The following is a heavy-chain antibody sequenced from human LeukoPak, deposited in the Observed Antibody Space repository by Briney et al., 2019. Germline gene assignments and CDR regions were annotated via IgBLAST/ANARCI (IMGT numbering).Heavy chain of an antibody. CDR1: GFTFSSFS. CDR2: ISSSRSYI. Sequence: GGSLRLFCAASGFTFSSFSMNWVRQAPGKGLEWVSSISSSRSYIYYADSVKGRFTISRDNAKNSLYLQMNSLRAEDTAVYYCARGACTSCYNYSYGMDVWGQGTTVTVSS. D-gene: IGHD2-2*02. V-gene: IGHV3-21*01. CDR3: ARGACTSCYNYSYGMDV. J-gene: IGHJ6*02.